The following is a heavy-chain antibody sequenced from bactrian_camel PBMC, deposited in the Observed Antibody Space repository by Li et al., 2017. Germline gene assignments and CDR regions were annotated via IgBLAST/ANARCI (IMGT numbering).Heavy chain of an antibody. J-gene: IGHJ4*01. CDR1: GYNFGDYC. CDR2: AAYNGYA. V-gene: IGHV3S53*01. Sequence: VQLVESGGGSVQAGGSLILSCTTSGYNFGDYCVAWFRQAPGRERESVAAAAYNGYAKYADSVMGRFTITHDKAKNTLFLEMRSLKVDDSATYICAAEMFGGCRLEGGWGYYGQGTQVTVS. D-gene: IGHD2*01.